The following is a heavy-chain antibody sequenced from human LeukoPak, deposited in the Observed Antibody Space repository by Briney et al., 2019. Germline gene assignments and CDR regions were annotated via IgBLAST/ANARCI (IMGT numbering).Heavy chain of an antibody. CDR3: ARDWVQGGYSYGYNWFDP. Sequence: ASVKVSCKASGYTFTGYYMHWVRQAPGQGLEWMGRINPNSGGPNYAQKFQGRVTMTRDTSISTAYMELSRLRSDDTAVYYCARDWVQGGYSYGYNWFDPWGQGTLVTVSS. J-gene: IGHJ5*02. CDR1: GYTFTGYY. V-gene: IGHV1-2*06. D-gene: IGHD5-18*01. CDR2: INPNSGGP.